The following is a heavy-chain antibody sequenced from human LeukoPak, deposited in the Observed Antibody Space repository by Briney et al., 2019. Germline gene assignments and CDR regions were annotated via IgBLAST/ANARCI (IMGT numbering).Heavy chain of an antibody. CDR1: GFTFTNHP. CDR3: AKDRANWAIDD. Sequence: PGGSLRLSCAASGFTFTNHPMNWVRQAPGKGLEWVSYIGGDGVAFYADSVKGRFTMSEDDARKSLYLQMSSLRVEDTALYYCAKDRANWAIDDWGQGTQVTVSS. J-gene: IGHJ4*02. V-gene: IGHV3-69-1*01. CDR2: IGGDGVA. D-gene: IGHD2-2*02.